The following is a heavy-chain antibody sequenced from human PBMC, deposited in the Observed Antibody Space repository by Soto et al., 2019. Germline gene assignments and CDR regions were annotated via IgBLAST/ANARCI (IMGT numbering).Heavy chain of an antibody. CDR3: TTAKGLYYYYMDV. CDR2: IKSKTDGGTT. Sequence: GGSLRLSCAASGFTFSNAWMSWVRQAPGKGLEWVGRIKSKTDGGTTDYAAPVKGRFTISRDDSKNTLYLQMNSLKTEDTAVYYCTTAKGLYYYYMDVWGKGTTVTVSS. CDR1: GFTFSNAW. V-gene: IGHV3-15*01. J-gene: IGHJ6*03.